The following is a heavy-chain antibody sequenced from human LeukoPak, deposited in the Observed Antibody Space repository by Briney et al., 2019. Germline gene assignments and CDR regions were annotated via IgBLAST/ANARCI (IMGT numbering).Heavy chain of an antibody. V-gene: IGHV3-30*02. CDR1: GFTFSSSG. CDR2: IRFDGSNK. Sequence: AGGSLRLSCAASGFTFSSSGMHWVRQAPGKGLEWVAFIRFDGSNKYYADSVKGRFTISRDNSKNTLYLQMNSLRAEDAAVFYCAKDYVFWGGYSSPPGGYFDYGAQGPLVPVS. D-gene: IGHD3-3*01. J-gene: IGHJ4*02. CDR3: AKDYVFWGGYSSPPGGYFDY.